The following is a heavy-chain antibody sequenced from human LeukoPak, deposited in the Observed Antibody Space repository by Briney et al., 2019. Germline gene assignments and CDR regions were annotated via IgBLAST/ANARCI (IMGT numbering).Heavy chain of an antibody. V-gene: IGHV3-7*01. J-gene: IGHJ4*02. CDR2: IEPAGSAT. CDR3: GRFGYVAAVDS. CDR1: GFTFSSYW. D-gene: IGHD2-15*01. Sequence: PGGSLRLSCTASGFTFSSYWMTRVRQAPGKGLEWVANIEPAGSATYYVDSVEGRFTISRDNAKNLLYLQMNSLRAEDSAVYHCGRFGYVAAVDSWGQGALVTASS.